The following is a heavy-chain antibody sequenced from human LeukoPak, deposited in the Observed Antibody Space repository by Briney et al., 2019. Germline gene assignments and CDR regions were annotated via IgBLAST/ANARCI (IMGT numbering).Heavy chain of an antibody. CDR3: AAPPIWYDSRGRYFDY. CDR1: GGSISSSSYY. Sequence: SETLSLTCTVSGGSISSSSYYWGWIRQPPGKGLEWIGSIYYSGSTYYNPSLKSRVTISVDTSKNQFSLKLSSVTAADTAVYYCAAPPIWYDSRGRYFDYWGQGTLVTVSS. CDR2: IYYSGST. J-gene: IGHJ4*02. D-gene: IGHD3-22*01. V-gene: IGHV4-39*01.